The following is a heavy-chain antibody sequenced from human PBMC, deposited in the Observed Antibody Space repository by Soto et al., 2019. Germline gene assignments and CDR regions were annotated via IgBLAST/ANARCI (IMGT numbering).Heavy chain of an antibody. J-gene: IGHJ6*02. D-gene: IGHD3-16*01. CDR2: ISPYTGNT. CDR3: VMVDNYVTPTPQDV. CDR1: GYIFVNCG. Sequence: ASVKVSCKASGYIFVNCGIGWVRQAPRQGLEWMGWISPYTGNTHSASKVQGRLTMTTDTSTSTAYMDLGSLTSDDTAVYYCVMVDNYVTPTPQDVWGQGTTVTVSS. V-gene: IGHV1-18*01.